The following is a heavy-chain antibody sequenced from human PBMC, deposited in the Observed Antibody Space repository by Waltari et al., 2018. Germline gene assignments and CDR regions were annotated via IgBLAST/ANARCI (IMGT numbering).Heavy chain of an antibody. Sequence: QVQLQASGPGPVKPSATLSLTRAVPGYSISSGSSWGWIRQPPGNGLEWIGSIYHSGSTYYNPSRKSRVTISVDTSKNQFSLKLSSVTAADTAVYYCARQAYYDFWSGYTAFDYWGQGTLVTVSS. D-gene: IGHD3-3*01. V-gene: IGHV4-38-2*01. CDR1: GYSISSGSS. CDR3: ARQAYYDFWSGYTAFDY. J-gene: IGHJ4*02. CDR2: IYHSGST.